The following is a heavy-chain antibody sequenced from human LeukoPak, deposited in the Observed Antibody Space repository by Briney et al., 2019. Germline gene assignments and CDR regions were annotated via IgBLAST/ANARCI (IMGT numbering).Heavy chain of an antibody. Sequence: SETLSLTCTVPGGSLSSYYWSWMRQPPGKGLEWIGYIYYSGSTNYNPSLKSRVTISVDTSKNQFSLKLSSVTAADTAVYYCSRGGRIGVPPFDIWGQGTMVTVSS. D-gene: IGHD1-26*01. CDR2: IYYSGST. V-gene: IGHV4-59*01. CDR3: SRGGRIGVPPFDI. J-gene: IGHJ3*02. CDR1: GGSLSSYY.